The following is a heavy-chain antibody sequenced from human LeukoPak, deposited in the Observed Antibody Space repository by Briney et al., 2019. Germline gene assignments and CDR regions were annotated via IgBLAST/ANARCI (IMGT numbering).Heavy chain of an antibody. CDR3: ARVGHYYDSSGYYFSPYYYGMDV. Sequence: TSETLSLTCTVSGSSISSYYWSWIRQPAGKGLEWIGRIYTSGSTNYNPSLKSRVTMSVDTSKNQFSLKLSSVTAADTAVYYCARVGHYYDSSGYYFSPYYYGMDVWGQGTTVTVSS. CDR1: GSSISSYY. V-gene: IGHV4-4*07. J-gene: IGHJ6*02. D-gene: IGHD3-22*01. CDR2: IYTSGST.